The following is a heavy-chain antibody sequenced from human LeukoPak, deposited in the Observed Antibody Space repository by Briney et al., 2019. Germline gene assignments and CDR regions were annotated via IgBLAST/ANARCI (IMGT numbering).Heavy chain of an antibody. CDR1: GFTFSSYA. Sequence: SGGSLRLSCAASGFTFSSYAMSWVRQAPGKGLEWVSAISGSGGSTYYADSVKGRFTISRDNSKNTLYLQMNSLRAEDTAVYYCAAPRVGSGSYYRGSYYYGMDVWGKGTMVTVSS. CDR2: ISGSGGST. D-gene: IGHD3-10*01. CDR3: AAPRVGSGSYYRGSYYYGMDV. J-gene: IGHJ6*04. V-gene: IGHV3-23*01.